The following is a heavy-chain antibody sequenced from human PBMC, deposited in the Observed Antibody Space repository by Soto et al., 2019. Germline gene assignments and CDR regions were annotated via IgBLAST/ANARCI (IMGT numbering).Heavy chain of an antibody. Sequence: QVQLLQSGAEVKKPGASVTVSRNASGYTFTTYGITWGRQAPGQGLEWMGWISDYNGNTNYAQKFQGRVTVTIDTSTAKAYMELRSLRSDDTAVYYCARAPRSSPFFDSWGQGTLVTVSS. V-gene: IGHV1-18*01. J-gene: IGHJ5*01. CDR3: ARAPRSSPFFDS. CDR1: GYTFTTYG. CDR2: ISDYNGNT.